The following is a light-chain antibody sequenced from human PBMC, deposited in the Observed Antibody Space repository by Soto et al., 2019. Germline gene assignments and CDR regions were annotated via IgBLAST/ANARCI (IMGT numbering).Light chain of an antibody. CDR1: SSNIGADYE. V-gene: IGLV1-40*01. J-gene: IGLJ3*02. CDR2: GDD. Sequence: QSALTQPPSVSGAPGQRVTISCTGSSSNIGADYEVHWYQQLPGTAPKLLIHGDDNRPSGVPDRFSASKSGTSASLAISGLQAEDEAEYYCQSYDRYVSGPVFGGGTKLTVL. CDR3: QSYDRYVSGPV.